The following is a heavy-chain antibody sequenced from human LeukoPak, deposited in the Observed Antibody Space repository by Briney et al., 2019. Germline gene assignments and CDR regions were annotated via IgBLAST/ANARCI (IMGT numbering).Heavy chain of an antibody. J-gene: IGHJ4*02. CDR3: ARDWPTVITDY. D-gene: IGHD4-11*01. CDR1: GYTFTTHG. CDR2: ISTSKGDT. V-gene: IGHV1-18*01. Sequence: ASVKVSCKSSGYTFTTHGISRVRQASGQGIEWMGWISTSKGDTKYAQKFKGRVTMTTDRSTSTAYMELRSLSSDDTAVYYCARDWPTVITDYWGQATLVTVSS.